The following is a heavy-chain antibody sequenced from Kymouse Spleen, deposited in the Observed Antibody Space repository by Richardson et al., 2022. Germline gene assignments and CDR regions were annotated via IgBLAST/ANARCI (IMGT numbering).Heavy chain of an antibody. J-gene: IGHJ6*02. CDR1: GFTVSSNY. CDR3: ARDPGVLLWFGELLSTTTTTVWTS. V-gene: IGHV3-66*03. D-gene: IGHD3-10*01. Sequence: EVQLVESGGGLIQPGGSLRLSCAASGFTVSSNYMSWVRQAPGKGLEWVSVIYSCGSTYYADSVKGRFTISRDNSKNTLYLQMNSLRAEDTAVYYCARDPGVLLWFGELLSTTTTTVWTSGAKGPRSPSPQ. CDR2: IYSCGST.